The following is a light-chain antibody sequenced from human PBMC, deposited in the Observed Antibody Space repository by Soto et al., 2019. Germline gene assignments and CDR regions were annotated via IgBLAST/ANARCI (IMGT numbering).Light chain of an antibody. Sequence: EIVLTQSPGTLSLSPGERATLSCRASQSITSSYLAWYQQKPGQAPRLLIHDASSRATGIPDRFSGSGSGTDFTLTISRLEPEDFAVYYCQQYGSSVLTFGGGTKVEIK. CDR1: QSITSSY. CDR3: QQYGSSVLT. J-gene: IGKJ4*01. V-gene: IGKV3-20*01. CDR2: DAS.